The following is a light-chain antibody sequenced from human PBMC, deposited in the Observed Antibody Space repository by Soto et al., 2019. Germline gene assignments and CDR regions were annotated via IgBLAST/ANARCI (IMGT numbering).Light chain of an antibody. CDR3: QQYNSYPS. V-gene: IGKV1-5*03. Sequence: DIQMNQSPSTLSASVGDRVTITCRASQSISSWLAWYQQKPGKATKLLIYKASSLESGVPSRFSGSGSGTEFTLTISSLQPDDFATYYCQQYNSYPSFGGGTKVEIK. CDR1: QSISSW. J-gene: IGKJ4*01. CDR2: KAS.